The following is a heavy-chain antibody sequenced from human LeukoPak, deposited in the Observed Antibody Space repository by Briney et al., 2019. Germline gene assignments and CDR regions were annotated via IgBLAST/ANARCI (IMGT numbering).Heavy chain of an antibody. J-gene: IGHJ6*02. CDR1: GGSFSGYY. Sequence: SETLSLTCAVYGGSFSGYYWSWIRQPPGKGLEWIGEINHSGSTNYNPSLKSRVTISVDTSKNQFSLKLGSVTAADTAVYYCARGLMVRGVRDLYYYYYGMDVWGQGTTVTVSS. D-gene: IGHD3-10*01. CDR3: ARGLMVRGVRDLYYYYYGMDV. V-gene: IGHV4-34*01. CDR2: INHSGST.